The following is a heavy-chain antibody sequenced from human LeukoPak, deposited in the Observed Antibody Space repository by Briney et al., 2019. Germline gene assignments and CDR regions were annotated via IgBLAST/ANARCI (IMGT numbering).Heavy chain of an antibody. J-gene: IGHJ4*02. CDR1: GGSFSGYY. V-gene: IGHV4-34*01. D-gene: IGHD6-13*01. Sequence: SETLSLTCAVYGGSFSGYYWSWIRQPPGKGLEWIGEINHSGSTNYNPSLKSRVTISVDTSKNQFSLKLSSVTAADTAVYYYARGRKGWQQLVRFFDYWGQGTLVTVSS. CDR3: ARGRKGWQQLVRFFDY. CDR2: INHSGST.